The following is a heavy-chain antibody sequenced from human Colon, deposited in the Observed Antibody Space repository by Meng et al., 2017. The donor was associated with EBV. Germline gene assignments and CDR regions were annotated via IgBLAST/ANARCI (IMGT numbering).Heavy chain of an antibody. Sequence: QPLLQESQPGLLQPYQPLPLPCAVSGDSISRGDYTWSWIRQPPGQGLEWIGYIYHGGTTYNTSLKSRVTISVDNSKNQFSLRLTSVPAADTAVYYCARGPYCGGDCYWFDPWGQGTLVTVSS. CDR1: GDSISRGDYT. D-gene: IGHD2-21*02. CDR2: IYHGGTT. CDR3: ARGPYCGGDCYWFDP. J-gene: IGHJ5*02. V-gene: IGHV4-30-2*01.